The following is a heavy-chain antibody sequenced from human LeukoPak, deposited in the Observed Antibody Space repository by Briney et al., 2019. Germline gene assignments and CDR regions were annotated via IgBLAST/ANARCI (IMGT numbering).Heavy chain of an antibody. CDR3: ATGLTRNGGYDLWEFDY. Sequence: ASVKVSCKVSGYTLTELSMHWVRQAPGKGLEWMGGFDPEDGETIYAQKFQGRVTMTEDTSTDTAYMELSSLRSEDTAVYYCATGLTRNGGYDLWEFDYWGQGTLVTVSS. CDR2: FDPEDGET. D-gene: IGHD3-3*01. CDR1: GYTLTELS. V-gene: IGHV1-24*01. J-gene: IGHJ4*02.